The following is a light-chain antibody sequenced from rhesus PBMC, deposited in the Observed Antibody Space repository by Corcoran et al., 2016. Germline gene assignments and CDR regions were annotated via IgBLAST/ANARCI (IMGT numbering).Light chain of an antibody. CDR3: QQYKSYPWT. CDR2: AAT. Sequence: DIQMTQSPSSLSASVGDTVTITCRASQGISSYLNWFQQKPGKAPKLLIYAATTLQRWVPSRFSGSGSGTDVTLTISSLQPEDFATYYCQQYKSYPWTFGQGTKVEIK. CDR1: QGISSY. V-gene: IGKV1-28*02. J-gene: IGKJ1*01.